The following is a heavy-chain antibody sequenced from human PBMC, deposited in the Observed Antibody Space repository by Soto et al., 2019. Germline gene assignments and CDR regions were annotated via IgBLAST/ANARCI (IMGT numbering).Heavy chain of an antibody. V-gene: IGHV3-30*18. Sequence: GGSLRLSCAASGFTFSSYGMHWVRQAPGKGLEWVVVISYDGSNKLYADSVKGRFTISRDNSKNTVWLQMNSLRAEDTAVYYCAKGGGSGSIPGSSWGQGTMVTVYS. CDR3: AKGGGSGSIPGSS. D-gene: IGHD3-10*01. J-gene: IGHJ5*02. CDR2: ISYDGSNK. CDR1: GFTFSSYG.